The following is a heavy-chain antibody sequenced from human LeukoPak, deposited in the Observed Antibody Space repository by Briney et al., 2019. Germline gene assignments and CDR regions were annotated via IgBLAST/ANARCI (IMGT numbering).Heavy chain of an antibody. CDR3: AKGSSSGWSGDYFDY. D-gene: IGHD6-19*01. V-gene: IGHV3-23*01. Sequence: GGSLRLSCAASGFTFSNYAMNWVRQAPGKGLEWVSGISGSGGNTYYADSVKGHFTISRDNSKNTLYVQLNSLRAEDTAVYYCAKGSSSGWSGDYFDYWGQGTLVTVSS. CDR1: GFTFSNYA. CDR2: ISGSGGNT. J-gene: IGHJ4*02.